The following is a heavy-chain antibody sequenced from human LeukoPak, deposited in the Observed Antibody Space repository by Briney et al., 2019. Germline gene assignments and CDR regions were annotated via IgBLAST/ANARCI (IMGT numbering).Heavy chain of an antibody. D-gene: IGHD3-22*01. J-gene: IGHJ4*02. V-gene: IGHV3-30*04. Sequence: GGSLRLSCAASGFTFSSYAMHWVRQAPGKGLEWVAVISYDGSNKYYADSVKGRFTTSRDNSKNTLYLQMNSLRAEDMAVYYCARGRSADYDSSGYFAYWGQGTLVTVSS. CDR2: ISYDGSNK. CDR3: ARGRSADYDSSGYFAY. CDR1: GFTFSSYA.